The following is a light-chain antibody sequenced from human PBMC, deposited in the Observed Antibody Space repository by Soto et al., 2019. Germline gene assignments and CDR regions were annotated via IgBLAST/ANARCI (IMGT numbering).Light chain of an antibody. CDR2: EVS. V-gene: IGLV2-14*01. CDR3: SSYTSSSTLGV. Sequence: SALTQPASVPGSPGQSITISCTGTSSDVGGYNYVSWYQQHPGKAPKLMIYEVSNRPSGVSNRFSGSKSGNTASLTISGLQAEDEADYYCSSYTSSSTLGVFGTGTKVTVL. J-gene: IGLJ1*01. CDR1: SSDVGGYNY.